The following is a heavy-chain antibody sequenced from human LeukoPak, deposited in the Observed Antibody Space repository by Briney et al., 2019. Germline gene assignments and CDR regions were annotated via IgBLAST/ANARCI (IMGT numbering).Heavy chain of an antibody. CDR3: VKDVGLGFCSGGSCSAHFDY. V-gene: IGHV3-9*03. CDR1: GFTFDDYA. J-gene: IGHJ4*02. D-gene: IGHD2-15*01. Sequence: GGSLRLSCAASGFTFDDYAMHWVRQAPGKGLEWVSGISWNSGSIVYVDSVKGRFTISRDNAKNSLYLQVDSLRPEDVALYYCVKDVGLGFCSGGSCSAHFDYWGQGTLVTVSS. CDR2: ISWNSGSI.